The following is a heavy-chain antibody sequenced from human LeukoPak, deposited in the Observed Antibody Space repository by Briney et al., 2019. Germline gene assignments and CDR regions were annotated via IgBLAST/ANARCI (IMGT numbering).Heavy chain of an antibody. Sequence: PGGSLRLSCAASGFTFSSYDMHWVRQATGKGLEWVSAIGTAGDTYSPGSVKGRFTISRENAKNSLYLQMNSLRAGDTAVYYCARALGYCSGGSCYSTYYYYYGMDVWGQGTTVTVSS. CDR3: ARALGYCSGGSCYSTYYYYYGMDV. V-gene: IGHV3-13*01. CDR2: IGTAGDT. D-gene: IGHD2-15*01. J-gene: IGHJ6*02. CDR1: GFTFSSYD.